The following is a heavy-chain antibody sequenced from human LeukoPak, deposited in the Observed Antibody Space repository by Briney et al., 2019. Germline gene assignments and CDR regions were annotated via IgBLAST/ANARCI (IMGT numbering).Heavy chain of an antibody. CDR2: IYYTGST. V-gene: IGHV4-59*01. Sequence: PSETLSLTCTVSGGSISNYYWNWIRQPPGKGLEWIGYIYYTGSTNYNPSLKSRVTMSVDTPKNQFSLNLRSVTPEDTAVYYCARNLIPEQLVLNFWGQGTPVTVSS. CDR1: GGSISNYY. J-gene: IGHJ4*02. D-gene: IGHD6-13*01. CDR3: ARNLIPEQLVLNF.